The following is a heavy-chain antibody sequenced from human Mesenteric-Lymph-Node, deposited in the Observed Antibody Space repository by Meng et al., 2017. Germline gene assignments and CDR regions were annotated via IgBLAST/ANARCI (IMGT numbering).Heavy chain of an antibody. CDR3: ARDDYGGNSDAFDI. Sequence: GSLRLSCAASGFTFSSYAMHWVRQAPGKGLEWVAVISCDGSNKYYADSVKGRFTISRDNSKNTLYLQMNSLRAEDTAVYYCARDDYGGNSDAFDIWGQGTMVTVSS. D-gene: IGHD4-23*01. CDR1: GFTFSSYA. V-gene: IGHV3-30*04. CDR2: ISCDGSNK. J-gene: IGHJ3*02.